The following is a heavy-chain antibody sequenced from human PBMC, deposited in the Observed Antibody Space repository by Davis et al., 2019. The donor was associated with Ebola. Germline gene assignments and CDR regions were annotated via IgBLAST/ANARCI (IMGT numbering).Heavy chain of an antibody. CDR2: INPNSGGT. J-gene: IGHJ5*02. V-gene: IGHV1-2*06. CDR3: ARGEWSRYSSSWYLGWEWFDP. Sequence: ASVKVSCKASGYTFTGYYMHWVRQAPGQGLEWMGRINPNSGGTNYAQKFQGRVTMTRDTSISTAYMELSRLRSDDTAVYYCARGEWSRYSSSWYLGWEWFDPWGQGPLVTVSS. D-gene: IGHD6-13*01. CDR1: GYTFTGYY.